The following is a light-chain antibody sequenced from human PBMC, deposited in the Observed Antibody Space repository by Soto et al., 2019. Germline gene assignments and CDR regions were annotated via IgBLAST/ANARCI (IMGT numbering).Light chain of an antibody. J-gene: IGLJ1*01. V-gene: IGLV2-14*01. CDR2: NVS. CDR3: MSYTTSSTYV. Sequence: QSALTQPASVSGSPGQSITISCTGTSSDVGGYNYVSWYQQQPGKAPKLMISNVSNRPSGVSNRFSASKSGNTASLTISGLQTEDEADYYCMSYTTSSTYVFGAGTKLTVL. CDR1: SSDVGGYNY.